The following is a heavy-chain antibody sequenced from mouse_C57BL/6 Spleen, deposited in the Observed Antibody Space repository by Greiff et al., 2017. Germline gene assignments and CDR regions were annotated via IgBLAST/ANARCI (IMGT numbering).Heavy chain of an antibody. J-gene: IGHJ4*01. Sequence: VQLQQSGPELVKPGASVKISCKASGYSFTDYNMNWVKQSNGKSLEWIGVINPNYGTTSYNQKFKGKATLTVDTSSSPAYMQLNSLTSEDSAVXSCENGAPYYYAMDYWGQGTSVTVSS. CDR3: ENGAPYYYAMDY. CDR2: INPNYGTT. V-gene: IGHV1-39*01. CDR1: GYSFTDYN.